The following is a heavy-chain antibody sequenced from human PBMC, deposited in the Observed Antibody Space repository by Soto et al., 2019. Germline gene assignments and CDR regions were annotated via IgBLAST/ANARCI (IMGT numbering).Heavy chain of an antibody. CDR3: AKHEAYCSTTTCSNFDS. V-gene: IGHV5-51*01. CDR2: IYPGDSDS. Sequence: GESLKISCRGSGFTFTSYWIAWVRQMPGKGLEWRGIIYPGDSDSSHSPSFQGQVTISADKSINTAYLHWSSLKASDTAIYYCAKHEAYCSTTTCSNFDSWGQGTLVTVSS. J-gene: IGHJ4*02. D-gene: IGHD2-2*01. CDR1: GFTFTSYW.